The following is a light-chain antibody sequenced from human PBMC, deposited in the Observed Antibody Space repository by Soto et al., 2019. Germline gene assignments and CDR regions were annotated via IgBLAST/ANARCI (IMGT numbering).Light chain of an antibody. CDR1: QSVSSSY. CDR3: QQYGSSPPIT. Sequence: EIVLTQSPGTLSLSPVERATLSCRAIQSVSSSYLAWYQQKPGQAPRLLIYGASSRATGIPDRFSGSGSGTDFTLTISRLEPEDFAVYYCQQYGSSPPITFGQGTRLEIK. J-gene: IGKJ5*01. V-gene: IGKV3-20*01. CDR2: GAS.